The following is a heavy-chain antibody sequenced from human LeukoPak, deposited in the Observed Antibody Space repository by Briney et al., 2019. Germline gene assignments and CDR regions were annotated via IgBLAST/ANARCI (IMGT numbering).Heavy chain of an antibody. CDR2: VSAYADNT. CDR3: ARDCIGCHGFDY. D-gene: IGHD2-15*01. V-gene: IGHV1-18*01. J-gene: IGHJ4*02. Sequence: ASVKVSCKASGYTFTSYGISWVRQAPGQGLERMGWVSAYADNTNYVQKVQGRVTMTTDTSTNTAYMELRSLRSDDTAVYYCARDCIGCHGFDYWGQGTLVTVSS. CDR1: GYTFTSYG.